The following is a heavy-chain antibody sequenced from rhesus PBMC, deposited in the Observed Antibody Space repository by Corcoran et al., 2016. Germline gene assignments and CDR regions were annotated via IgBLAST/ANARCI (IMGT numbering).Heavy chain of an antibody. V-gene: IGHV4S2*01. CDR3: AKAGVATDFDY. J-gene: IGHJ4*01. Sequence: QVQLQESGPGLVKPSETLPLTCAVSGASITDNYWTWIRQAPGRGLEWIGRIHGSRGTTDYNPSLKSRVAISIDTSNNQLSLKLKDVTAADTAVYYCAKAGVATDFDYWGQGVLVTVSS. CDR1: GASITDNY. CDR2: IHGSRGTT. D-gene: IGHD4-29*01.